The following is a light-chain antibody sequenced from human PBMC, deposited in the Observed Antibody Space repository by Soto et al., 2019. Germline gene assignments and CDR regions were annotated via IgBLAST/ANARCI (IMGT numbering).Light chain of an antibody. CDR1: TIGSKS. Sequence: SYELTQPPSVSVAPGKTARITCGGNTIGSKSVHWYQQKAGQAPILAMYYDSDRPSGIPERFSGSNSGNTATLTISTVEAGDEADYYCQVWDISSNHVVFGGGTKLTVL. J-gene: IGLJ2*01. CDR2: YDS. CDR3: QVWDISSNHVV. V-gene: IGLV3-21*04.